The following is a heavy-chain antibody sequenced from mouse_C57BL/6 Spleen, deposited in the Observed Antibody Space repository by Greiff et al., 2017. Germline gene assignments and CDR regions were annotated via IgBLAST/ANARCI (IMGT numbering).Heavy chain of an antibody. J-gene: IGHJ4*01. D-gene: IGHD2-12*01. CDR3: ARGSFPLLYAMDY. Sequence: QVQLKESGPGLVAPSQSLSITCTVSGFSLTSYGVHWVRQPPGKGLEWLVVIWSDGSTTYNSALKSRLSISKDNSKSQVFLKMNSLQTDDTAMYYCARGSFPLLYAMDYWGQGTSVTVSS. V-gene: IGHV2-6*03. CDR1: GFSLTSYG. CDR2: IWSDGST.